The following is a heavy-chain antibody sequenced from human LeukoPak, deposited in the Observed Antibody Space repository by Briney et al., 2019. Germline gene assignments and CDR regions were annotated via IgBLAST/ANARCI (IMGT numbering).Heavy chain of an antibody. CDR1: GFTFSSYS. D-gene: IGHD2-21*02. CDR3: AREVGPYCGGDCYPDY. V-gene: IGHV3-21*01. Sequence: GGSLRLSCAASGFTFSSYSMNWVRQAPGKGLEWVSSISSSSSYIYYADSVKGRFTISRDNAKNSLYLQINSLRAEDTAVYYCAREVGPYCGGDCYPDYWGQGTLVTVSS. J-gene: IGHJ4*02. CDR2: ISSSSSYI.